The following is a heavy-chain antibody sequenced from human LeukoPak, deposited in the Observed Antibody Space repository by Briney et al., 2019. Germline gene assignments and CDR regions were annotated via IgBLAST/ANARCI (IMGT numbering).Heavy chain of an antibody. V-gene: IGHV3-30*04. CDR3: ARVMDSSTLYNFQY. CDR1: GFRFSSYA. CDR2: ISFDGSIK. Sequence: GRSVRLSCAASGFRFSSYAMHWVRQAPGKGLEWLAVISFDGSIKYYADSVKGRFTVSRDNYQNTLYPQINSLRPDDSGLYYCARVMDSSTLYNFQYWGQGTLVTVSS. J-gene: IGHJ1*01. D-gene: IGHD2-2*01.